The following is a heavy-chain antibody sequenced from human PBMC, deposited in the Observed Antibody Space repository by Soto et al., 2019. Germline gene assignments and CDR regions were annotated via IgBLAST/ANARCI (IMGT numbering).Heavy chain of an antibody. Sequence: EVQLVESGGGLVKPGGSLRLSCAASGFTFSNAWMNWVRQAPGKGLEWVGRIKSKTDVGTTDYAATGKGRHTISRDESKNTLYLQRNSVKDEGTAGYYCTRASWGAAQGFGYWGQGALVTGSS. J-gene: IGHJ4*02. V-gene: IGHV3-15*07. CDR2: IKSKTDVGTT. D-gene: IGHD1-26*01. CDR1: GFTFSNAW. CDR3: TRASWGAAQGFGY.